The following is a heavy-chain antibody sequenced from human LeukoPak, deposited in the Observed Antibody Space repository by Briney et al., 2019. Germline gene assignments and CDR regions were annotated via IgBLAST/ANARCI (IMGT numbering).Heavy chain of an antibody. D-gene: IGHD5-12*01. CDR3: ARDNGPSGYDAFDI. CDR1: GFTFSTSW. V-gene: IGHV3-7*01. J-gene: IGHJ3*02. Sequence: GGSLRLSCAASGFTFSTSWMTWVRQATGKGLEWVANIKQDGSEKFCVDSVKGRFTISRDNAKNSLYLQMNSLRAEDTAVYYCARDNGPSGYDAFDIWGQGTMVTVSS. CDR2: IKQDGSEK.